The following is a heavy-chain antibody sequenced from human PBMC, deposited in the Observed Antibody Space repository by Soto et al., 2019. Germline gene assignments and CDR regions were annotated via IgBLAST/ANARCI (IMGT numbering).Heavy chain of an antibody. CDR1: GGSISSGDYY. V-gene: IGHV4-30-4*01. D-gene: IGHD3-22*01. CDR2: IYYSGST. J-gene: IGHJ4*02. Sequence: SETLSLTCTVSGGSISSGDYYWSWIRQPPGKGLEWIGYIYYSGSTYYNPTLKSRVTISVDTSKKQFSLKLSSVTAADTAVYYFARVGDSSGYYYPGLYYFDYWGQGTLVTVSS. CDR3: ARVGDSSGYYYPGLYYFDY.